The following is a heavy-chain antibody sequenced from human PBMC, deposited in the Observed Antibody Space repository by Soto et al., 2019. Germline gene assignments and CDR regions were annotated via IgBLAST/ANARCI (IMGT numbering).Heavy chain of an antibody. D-gene: IGHD3-22*01. CDR1: GFTFSSYA. J-gene: IGHJ3*02. V-gene: IGHV3-30-3*01. CDR3: ARDPLAVVVWAAFDI. CDR2: ISYDGSNK. Sequence: GGSLRLSCAASGFTFSSYAMHWVRQAPGKGLEWVAVISYDGSNKYYADSVKGRFTISRDNSKNTLYLQMNSLRAEDTAVYYCARDPLAVVVWAAFDIWGQGTMVTVSS.